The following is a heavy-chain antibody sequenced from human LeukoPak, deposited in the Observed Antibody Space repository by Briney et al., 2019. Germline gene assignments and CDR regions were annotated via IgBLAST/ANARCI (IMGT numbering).Heavy chain of an antibody. CDR2: INPNSGGT. CDR3: ARDGNWGSLRGAFDI. CDR1: GYTFIGYY. D-gene: IGHD7-27*01. Sequence: ASVKVSCKASGYTFIGYYMHWVRQAPGQGLEWMGWINPNSGGTNYAQNFQGRVTMTRDTSISTAYMELNRLRSDDTAVYYCARDGNWGSLRGAFDIWGQGTMVTVSS. V-gene: IGHV1-2*02. J-gene: IGHJ3*02.